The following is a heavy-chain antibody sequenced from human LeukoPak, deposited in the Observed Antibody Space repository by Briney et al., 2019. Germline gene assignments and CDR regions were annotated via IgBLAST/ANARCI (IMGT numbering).Heavy chain of an antibody. V-gene: IGHV4-34*01. CDR1: DGSFRGYY. J-gene: IGHJ5*02. Sequence: SETLSLTCAVYDGSFRGYYWTWIRQSPGKGLEWLGEINHSGSTNYNPSLKSRVTISVDTSKSQFSLKLSSVTAADTAVYYCARGPAGDWFDPWGQGTLVTVSS. D-gene: IGHD7-27*01. CDR3: ARGPAGDWFDP. CDR2: INHSGST.